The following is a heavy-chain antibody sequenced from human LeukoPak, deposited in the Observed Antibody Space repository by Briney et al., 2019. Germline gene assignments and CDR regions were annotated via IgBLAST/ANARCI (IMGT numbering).Heavy chain of an antibody. CDR2: INPSGGST. Sequence: AASVKVSCKASGYTFTSYYMHWVRQAPGQGLEWMGIINPSGGSTSYAQKFQGRVTMTRDTSTSTVYMELSSLRSEDTAVYYCARDPAASLGSSVPFDYWGQGTLVTVSS. CDR3: ARDPAASLGSSVPFDY. CDR1: GYTFTSYY. J-gene: IGHJ4*02. V-gene: IGHV1-46*01. D-gene: IGHD6-13*01.